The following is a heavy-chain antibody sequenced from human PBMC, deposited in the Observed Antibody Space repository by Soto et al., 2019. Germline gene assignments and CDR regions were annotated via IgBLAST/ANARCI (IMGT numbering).Heavy chain of an antibody. CDR3: TTGATGTSVSWFDP. D-gene: IGHD1-7*01. V-gene: IGHV3-15*01. Sequence: GGSLRLSCAASGFTFSNAWMSWVRQAPGKGLEWVGRIKSKTDGGTTDYAAPVKGRFTISRDDSKNTLYLQMNSLKTEDTAVYYCTTGATGTSVSWFDPWGQGTLVTVYS. CDR2: IKSKTDGGTT. CDR1: GFTFSNAW. J-gene: IGHJ5*02.